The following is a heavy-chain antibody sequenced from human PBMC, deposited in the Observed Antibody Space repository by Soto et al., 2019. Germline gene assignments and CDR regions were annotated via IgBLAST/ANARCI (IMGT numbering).Heavy chain of an antibody. V-gene: IGHV3-73*01. J-gene: IGHJ4*02. CDR3: TTRWDGYSCDY. Sequence: GGSLRLSCAGSGFNFSGSAVHWVRQASGKGLEWIGRIRSKTNNYATAYVASGKGRFTISRDDLKNTAYLQMTSLKTEDTAVNYCTTRWDGYSCDYWGLGTLVTVSS. CDR1: GFNFSGSA. D-gene: IGHD4-4*01. CDR2: IRSKTNNYAT.